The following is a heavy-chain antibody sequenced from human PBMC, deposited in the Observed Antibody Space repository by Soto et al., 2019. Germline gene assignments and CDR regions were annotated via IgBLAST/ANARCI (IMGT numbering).Heavy chain of an antibody. CDR1: GFTFSTYA. CDR2: ISGSGGST. V-gene: IGHV3-23*01. J-gene: IGHJ6*02. CDR3: AKDRVVVYV. D-gene: IGHD2-15*01. Sequence: GGSLRLSCAASGFTFSTYAMTWVRQAPGKGLEWVSAISGSGGSTYYADSVKGRFTISRDNSKNTLHLQMNSPRAEDTAVYYCAKDRVVVYVWGQGTTVTVSS.